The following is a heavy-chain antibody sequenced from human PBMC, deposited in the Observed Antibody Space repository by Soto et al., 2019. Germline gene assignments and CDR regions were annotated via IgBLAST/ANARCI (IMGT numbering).Heavy chain of an antibody. J-gene: IGHJ6*02. CDR3: ARDIGPMALDYYYYGMDV. Sequence: QVQLLESGGGVVQPGRSLRLSCAASGFTFSSYGMHWVRQAPGKGMEWVAGIWYDGSNKYYADSVKGRFTITRDNSKNTLYLQRTSLRAEDTAVYYCARDIGPMALDYYYYGMDVCGQGTTVTVSS. CDR2: IWYDGSNK. CDR1: GFTFSSYG. D-gene: IGHD3-10*01. V-gene: IGHV3-33*01.